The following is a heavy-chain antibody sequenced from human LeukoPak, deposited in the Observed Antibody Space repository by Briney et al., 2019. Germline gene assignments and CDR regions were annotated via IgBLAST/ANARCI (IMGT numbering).Heavy chain of an antibody. V-gene: IGHV4-38-2*02. Sequence: SETLSLTCTVSGYSISSGYYWGWIRQPPGKGLEWIGSIYHSGSTYYNPSLKSRVTISVDTSKNQFSLKLSSVTAADTAVYYCARDCDIWSGYYGGGGDYWGQGTLVTVSS. CDR3: ARDCDIWSGYYGGGGDY. D-gene: IGHD3-3*01. J-gene: IGHJ4*02. CDR1: GYSISSGYY. CDR2: IYHSGST.